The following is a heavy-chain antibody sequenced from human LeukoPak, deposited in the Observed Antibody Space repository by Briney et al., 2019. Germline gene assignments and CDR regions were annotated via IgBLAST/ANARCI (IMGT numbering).Heavy chain of an antibody. Sequence: ASVKVSCKASGYTFTSYYMHWVRQAPGQGLEWMGIINPSGGSTSYAQKFQGRVTMTRDTSTSTVYMELSRLRSDDTAVYYCARVAEGAVAGTSSDYWGQGTLVTVSS. V-gene: IGHV1-46*01. CDR2: INPSGGST. D-gene: IGHD6-19*01. CDR3: ARVAEGAVAGTSSDY. CDR1: GYTFTSYY. J-gene: IGHJ4*02.